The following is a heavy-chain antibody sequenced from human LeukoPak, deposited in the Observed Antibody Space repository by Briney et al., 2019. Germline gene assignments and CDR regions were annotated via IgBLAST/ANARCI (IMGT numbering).Heavy chain of an antibody. D-gene: IGHD6-13*01. CDR1: GFTFSSYA. CDR3: ARDHIAAAGTFDY. Sequence: GGSLRLSCAASGFTFSSYAMSWVRQAPGKGLEWVSVIYSGGSTYYADSVKGRFTISRDNSKNTLYLQMNSLRAEDTAVYYCARDHIAAAGTFDYWGQGTLVTVSS. CDR2: IYSGGST. V-gene: IGHV3-66*01. J-gene: IGHJ4*02.